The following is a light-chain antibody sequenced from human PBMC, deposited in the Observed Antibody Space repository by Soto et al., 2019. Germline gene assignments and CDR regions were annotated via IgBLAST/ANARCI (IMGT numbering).Light chain of an antibody. J-gene: IGKJ2*01. Sequence: DILMTQSPSTLSASVGDRVTITCRASQSISTWLAWYQQKPGTAPKLLIYKASSLESGVPSRFSGSGSGTEFTLTISSLQPDDFATYYCQHRNTFGQGTKLEIK. V-gene: IGKV1-5*03. CDR1: QSISTW. CDR3: QHRNT. CDR2: KAS.